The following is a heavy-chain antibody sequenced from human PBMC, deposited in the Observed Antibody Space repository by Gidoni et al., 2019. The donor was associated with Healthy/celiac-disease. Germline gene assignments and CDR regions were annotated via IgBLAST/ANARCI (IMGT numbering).Heavy chain of an antibody. Sequence: EVQLVESGGGLVQPGGSLRLSCAASGFTFSSYSMNWVRQAPGKGREWVSYISSSSSTIYYADSVKGRFTISRDNAKNSLYLQMNSLRAEDTAVYYCARVGDYDFWSGYYTSDYWGQGTLVTVSS. V-gene: IGHV3-48*01. CDR3: ARVGDYDFWSGYYTSDY. J-gene: IGHJ4*02. D-gene: IGHD3-3*01. CDR1: GFTFSSYS. CDR2: ISSSSSTI.